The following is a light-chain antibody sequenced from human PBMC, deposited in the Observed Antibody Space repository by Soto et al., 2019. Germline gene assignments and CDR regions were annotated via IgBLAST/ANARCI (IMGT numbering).Light chain of an antibody. CDR1: QSISSW. CDR2: DAS. V-gene: IGKV1-5*01. J-gene: IGKJ1*01. CDR3: QLYGSPSWT. Sequence: DIQMTQSPSTLSASVGDRVTITCRASQSISSWLAWYQQKPGKAPKLLIYDASSLESGVPSRFSGSGSGTDFTLTISRLEPDDFAVYYCQLYGSPSWTFGQGTKVDIK.